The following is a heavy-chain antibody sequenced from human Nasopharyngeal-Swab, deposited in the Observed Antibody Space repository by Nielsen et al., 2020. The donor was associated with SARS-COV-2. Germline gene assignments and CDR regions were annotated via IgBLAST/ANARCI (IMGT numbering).Heavy chain of an antibody. J-gene: IGHJ3*02. D-gene: IGHD6-13*01. V-gene: IGHV3-7*05. CDR3: SRIAAAGTNAFDI. CDR2: IKQDGSEK. Sequence: GGSLRLSCAASGFTFSSYWMSWVRQAPGKGLEWVANIKQDGSEKYYVDSVKGRFTISRDNAKNSLYLQMNSLRAEDTSVYYCSRIAAAGTNAFDIWGQGTMVTVSS. CDR1: GFTFSSYW.